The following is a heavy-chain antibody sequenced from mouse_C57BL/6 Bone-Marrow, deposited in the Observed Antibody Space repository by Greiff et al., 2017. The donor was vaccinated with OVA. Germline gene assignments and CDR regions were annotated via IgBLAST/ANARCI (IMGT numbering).Heavy chain of an antibody. CDR2: INPGSGGT. J-gene: IGHJ1*03. D-gene: IGHD1-1*01. V-gene: IGHV1-54*01. CDR1: GYAFTNYL. Sequence: QVQLKQSGAELVRPGTSVKVSCKASGYAFTNYLIEWVKQRPGQGLEWIGVINPGSGGTNYNEKFKGKATLTADKSSSTAYMQLSSLTSEDSAVYFCARSATTTTTVVAHWYFEVGGTGTTVTVSS. CDR3: ARSATTTTTVVAHWYFEV.